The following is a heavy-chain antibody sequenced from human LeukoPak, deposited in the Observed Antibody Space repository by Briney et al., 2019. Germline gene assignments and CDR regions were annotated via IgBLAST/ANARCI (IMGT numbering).Heavy chain of an antibody. Sequence: PGGSLRLSCAASGFTVSSNYMSWVRQAPGKGLEWVSVIYSGGSTYYADSVKGRFTISRDNSKNTLYLQMNSLRAEDTAVYYCARDRYCGGDCYFFDYWGQGTLVTVSS. D-gene: IGHD2-21*02. CDR2: IYSGGST. CDR3: ARDRYCGGDCYFFDY. J-gene: IGHJ4*02. CDR1: GFTVSSNY. V-gene: IGHV3-53*01.